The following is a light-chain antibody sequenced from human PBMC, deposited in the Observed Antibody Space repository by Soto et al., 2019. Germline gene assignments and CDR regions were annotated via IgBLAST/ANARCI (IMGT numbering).Light chain of an antibody. CDR1: QSVSSNY. CDR3: QQYSNSPPEFT. V-gene: IGKV3-20*01. CDR2: GAS. J-gene: IGKJ3*01. Sequence: EIVLTQSPGTLSVSPGERVTLSCSASQSVSSNYLAWYQQRPGQAPRLLIFGASYRATGIPDRFSGSGSGTDFTLTISRLEPEDFAVYYCQQYSNSPPEFTFGPGTKVDSK.